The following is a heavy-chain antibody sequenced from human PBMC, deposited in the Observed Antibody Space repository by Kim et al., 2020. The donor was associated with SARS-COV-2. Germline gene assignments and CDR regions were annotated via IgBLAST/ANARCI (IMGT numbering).Heavy chain of an antibody. Sequence: GGSLRFSCAASGFTFSSYAMSWVRQAPGKGLEGVSAIRGRGGSTYYADSVKGRFTISRDNSKNTRYLQMNSLRAEDTAVYYCAKGERITMIVVVTLFDYWGQGTLVTVSS. CDR2: IRGRGGST. V-gene: IGHV3-23*01. CDR3: AKGERITMIVVVTLFDY. D-gene: IGHD3-22*01. J-gene: IGHJ4*02. CDR1: GFTFSSYA.